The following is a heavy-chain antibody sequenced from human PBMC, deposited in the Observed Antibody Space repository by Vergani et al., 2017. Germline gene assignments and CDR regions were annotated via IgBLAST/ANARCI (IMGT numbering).Heavy chain of an antibody. D-gene: IGHD3-3*01. J-gene: IGHJ4*02. CDR1: GGTFSSYT. V-gene: IGHV1-69*08. CDR3: AKEGVLRFFDY. Sequence: QVQLVQSGAAVKKPGSSVKVSCTASGGTFSSYTISWVRQAPGQGLEWMGRIIPILGIANYAQKFQGSVTITADKSTSTAYMELSSLRSEDTAVYYCAKEGVLRFFDYWGQGTLVTVSS. CDR2: IIPILGIA.